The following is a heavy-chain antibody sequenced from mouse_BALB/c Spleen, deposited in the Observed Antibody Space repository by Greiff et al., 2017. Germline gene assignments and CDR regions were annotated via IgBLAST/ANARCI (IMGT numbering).Heavy chain of an antibody. Sequence: EVMLVESGGGLVKPGGSLKLSCAASGFTFSSYAMSWVRQTPEKRLEWVASISSGGSTYYPDSVKGRFTISRDNARNILYLQMSSLRSEDTAMYYCARELGPSYAMDYWGQGTSVTVSS. CDR2: ISSGGST. CDR1: GFTFSSYA. CDR3: ARELGPSYAMDY. J-gene: IGHJ4*01. V-gene: IGHV5-6-5*01. D-gene: IGHD4-1*01.